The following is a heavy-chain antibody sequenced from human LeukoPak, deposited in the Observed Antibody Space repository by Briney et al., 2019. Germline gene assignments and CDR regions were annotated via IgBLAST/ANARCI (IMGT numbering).Heavy chain of an antibody. D-gene: IGHD2-2*01. Sequence: PSETLSLTCTVSGGSISSSSFYWGWIRQSPGKVLEWIGNIYYSGNTYYNPSLKSRVTISVDTSKNQFSLKLSSVTAADTAVYYCARHDCTSTTYQYHYGMDVWGQGTTVTVSS. CDR2: IYYSGNT. J-gene: IGHJ6*02. CDR1: GGSISSSSFY. V-gene: IGHV4-39*01. CDR3: ARHDCTSTTYQYHYGMDV.